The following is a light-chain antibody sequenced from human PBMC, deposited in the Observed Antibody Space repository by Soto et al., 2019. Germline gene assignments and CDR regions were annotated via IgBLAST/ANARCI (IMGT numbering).Light chain of an antibody. CDR2: EVS. V-gene: IGLV2-14*01. J-gene: IGLJ1*01. Sequence: QSALTQPASVSGSPGQSITISCTGTSSDVGAYNFVSWYQHHPGKPPKLMIYEVSSRPSGVSDRFSGSKSDNTASLTISGLQAEDEADYFCTSYTSASTRVFGTGTKVTVL. CDR3: TSYTSASTRV. CDR1: SSDVGAYNF.